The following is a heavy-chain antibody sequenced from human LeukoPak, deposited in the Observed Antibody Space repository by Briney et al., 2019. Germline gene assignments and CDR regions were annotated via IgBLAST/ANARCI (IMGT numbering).Heavy chain of an antibody. Sequence: PGGSLRLSCAASGFTFSDYYMSWIRQAPGKGLEWVAFIRYDGSDKYYADSVKGRFTISRDNSKNTLYLQMNSLRPEDTAVYYCAKDIYIYGAGGYNFDYWGLGTLVTVSS. D-gene: IGHD1-1*01. CDR3: AKDIYIYGAGGYNFDY. J-gene: IGHJ4*02. CDR1: GFTFSDYY. CDR2: IRYDGSDK. V-gene: IGHV3-30*02.